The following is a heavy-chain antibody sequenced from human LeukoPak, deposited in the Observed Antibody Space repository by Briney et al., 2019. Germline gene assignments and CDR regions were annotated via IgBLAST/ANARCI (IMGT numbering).Heavy chain of an antibody. CDR2: IYYSGST. J-gene: IGHJ6*02. D-gene: IGHD2-15*01. Sequence: SETLSLTCTVSGGSISSYYWSWIRQPPGKGLEWIGYIYYSGSTNYNPSLKSRVTISVDTSKNQLSLKLSSVTAADTAVYYCVRRTPYCSGGSCYSDYYYYGMDVWGQGTTVTVSS. CDR1: GGSISSYY. V-gene: IGHV4-59*08. CDR3: VRRTPYCSGGSCYSDYYYYGMDV.